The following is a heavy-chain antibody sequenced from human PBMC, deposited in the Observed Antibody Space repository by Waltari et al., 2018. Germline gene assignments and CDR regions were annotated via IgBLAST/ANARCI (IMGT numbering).Heavy chain of an antibody. CDR1: GYTFTSYG. J-gene: IGHJ4*02. V-gene: IGHV1-18*01. CDR2: ISADNGNT. D-gene: IGHD3-10*01. Sequence: QVQLVQSGAEVKKPGASVTVTCKASGYTFTSYGISWVRQATGQGLERMGTISADNGNTNDAQKLQVRDTMTTATSTSTVYMMLRSLGSNDAAVYYCGRVKYYYGSGSYSNGYCGQGTLVTVSS. CDR3: GRVKYYYGSGSYSNGY.